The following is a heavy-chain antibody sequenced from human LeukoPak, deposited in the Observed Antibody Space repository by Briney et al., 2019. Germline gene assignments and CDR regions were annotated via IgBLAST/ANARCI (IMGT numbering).Heavy chain of an antibody. J-gene: IGHJ4*02. Sequence: KSGGSLRLSCAASGLTFSSYSMNWVRQAPGKGLEWVSSISSSSSYIYYADSVKGRFTISRDNAKNSLYLQMNSLRAEDTAVYYCARDRWLQSQRYFDYWGQGMLVTVSS. D-gene: IGHD5-24*01. CDR1: GLTFSSYS. CDR3: ARDRWLQSQRYFDY. CDR2: ISSSSSYI. V-gene: IGHV3-21*01.